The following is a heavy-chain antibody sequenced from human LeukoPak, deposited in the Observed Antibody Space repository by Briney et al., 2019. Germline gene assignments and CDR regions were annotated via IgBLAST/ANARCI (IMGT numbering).Heavy chain of an antibody. V-gene: IGHV3-74*01. CDR3: ATSGGFVLPNAITGNWYMDV. D-gene: IGHD2-2*01. J-gene: IGHJ6*03. CDR1: GFTFSSYW. CDR2: INTDGRSI. Sequence: GGSLRLSCAASGFTFSSYWMHWVRQAPGKGLVWVSRINTDGRSISYADSVKGRFTISRDNAKNTVYLQMNSLRAEDTAVYFCATSGGFVLPNAITGNWYMDVWGRGTSVTVSS.